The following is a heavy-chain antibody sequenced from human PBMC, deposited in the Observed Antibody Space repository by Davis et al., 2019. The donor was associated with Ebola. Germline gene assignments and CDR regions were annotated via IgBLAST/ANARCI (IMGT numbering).Heavy chain of an antibody. J-gene: IGHJ4*02. Sequence: LRLSCTVSGGSISSGGYYWSWIRQHPGKGLEWIGYIYYSGSTYYNPSLKSRVTISVDTSKNQFSLKLSSVTAADTAVYYCARDSALAYCGGDCYPGYFDYWGQGTLVTVSS. D-gene: IGHD2-21*02. CDR3: ARDSALAYCGGDCYPGYFDY. V-gene: IGHV4-31*03. CDR2: IYYSGST. CDR1: GGSISSGGYY.